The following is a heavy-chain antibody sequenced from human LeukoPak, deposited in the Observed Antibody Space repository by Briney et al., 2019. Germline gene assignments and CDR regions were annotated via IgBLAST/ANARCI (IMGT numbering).Heavy chain of an antibody. CDR1: GLTFSTYW. D-gene: IGHD1-1*01. Sequence: GGSLRLSCAASGLTFSTYWMTWVRQAPGKGLEWVANIKGDGSEKNYVDSVRGRFTISRDNSKNTLYLQMNSLRDEDTAVYYCARDQGTSTTAPKRKGRFDPWGQGTLVTVSS. CDR3: ARDQGTSTTAPKRKGRFDP. V-gene: IGHV3-7*01. CDR2: IKGDGSEK. J-gene: IGHJ5*02.